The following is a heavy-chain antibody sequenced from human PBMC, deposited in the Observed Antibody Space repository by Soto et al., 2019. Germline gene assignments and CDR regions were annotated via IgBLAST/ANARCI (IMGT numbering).Heavy chain of an antibody. CDR3: ARSPQWELSIRADY. J-gene: IGHJ4*02. D-gene: IGHD1-26*01. V-gene: IGHV3-33*01. CDR1: GFTFSNYA. CDR2: IWYDGSDK. Sequence: QVHLVESGGGVVQPGRSLRLSCAASGFTFSNYAMHWVRQAPGKGLEWVAVIWYDGSDKYYAASVKGRFTISRDNSKNTLYLQMNSLRVEDTALYYCARSPQWELSIRADYWGQGTLVTVSS.